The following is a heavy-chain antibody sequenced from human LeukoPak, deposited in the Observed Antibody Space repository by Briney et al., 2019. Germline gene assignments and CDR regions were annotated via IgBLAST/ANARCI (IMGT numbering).Heavy chain of an antibody. Sequence: PSETLSLTCTVSGGSISSSSYYWGWIRQPPGKGPEWIGSIYYSGSTYYNPSLKSRVTISVDTSKNQFSLKLSSVTAADTAVYYCARRIAAAGTNYYFDYWGKGTLVTVSS. CDR1: GGSISSSSYY. D-gene: IGHD6-13*01. J-gene: IGHJ4*02. CDR3: ARRIAAAGTNYYFDY. V-gene: IGHV4-39*01. CDR2: IYYSGST.